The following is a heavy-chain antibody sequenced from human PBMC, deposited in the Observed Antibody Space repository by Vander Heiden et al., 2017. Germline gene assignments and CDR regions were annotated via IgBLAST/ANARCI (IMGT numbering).Heavy chain of an antibody. V-gene: IGHV1-46*01. J-gene: IGHJ6*02. CDR1: GYTFTSYY. D-gene: IGHD1-26*01. Sequence: QLVQSGAEVQKPGASVKVSCQASGYTFTSYYMLWVRQAPGQGLEWMGIINPSGGSTSYAQKFQGRVTMTRDTSTSTVYMELSSLRSEDTAVYYCARDLPAGLVGATSGYGMDVWGQGTTVTVSS. CDR3: ARDLPAGLVGATSGYGMDV. CDR2: INPSGGST.